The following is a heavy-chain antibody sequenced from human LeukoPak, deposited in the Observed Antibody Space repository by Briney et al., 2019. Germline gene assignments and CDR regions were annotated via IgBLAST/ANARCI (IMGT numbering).Heavy chain of an antibody. V-gene: IGHV3-23*01. CDR1: GFTFSSYE. J-gene: IGHJ2*01. CDR3: ARNSYGDYWFFDL. D-gene: IGHD4-17*01. CDR2: IGGSGDNR. Sequence: GGSLRLSCAASGFTFSSYEMNWVRQAPGKGLQWVSTIGGSGDNRYYEDSVKGRFTISRDNSRNTVYLQVHGLRADDTAVYYCARNSYGDYWFFDLWGRGTLVTVSS.